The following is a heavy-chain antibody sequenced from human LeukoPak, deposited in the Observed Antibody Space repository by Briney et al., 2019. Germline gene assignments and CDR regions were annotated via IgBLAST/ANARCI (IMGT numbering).Heavy chain of an antibody. CDR2: IYPIDSDS. D-gene: IGHD3-16*01. V-gene: IGHV5-51*01. CDR3: ARLWDSCFEY. Sequence: GESLKISCKTSGYTFTDYWIGWVRQMPGKGLEWMGVIYPIDSDSKYSPSFQGQVTISADKSINTAYLQWSSLKASDTGIYYCARLWDSCFEYWGQGTLVTVSS. J-gene: IGHJ4*02. CDR1: GYTFTDYW.